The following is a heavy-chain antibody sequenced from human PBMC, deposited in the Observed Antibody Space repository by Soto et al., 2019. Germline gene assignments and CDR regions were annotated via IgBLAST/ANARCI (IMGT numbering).Heavy chain of an antibody. D-gene: IGHD3-10*01. J-gene: IGHJ3*02. Sequence: SGGSLRLSCTASGFSLSNYWMTWVRQAPGKGLEWVANIKQDGSLRYSIDSVKGRFTISRDDAKNSVYLQMNSLRVEDTAVYYCARDRPGSYDGLDIWGQGTMVTVSS. CDR2: IKQDGSLR. V-gene: IGHV3-7*01. CDR3: ARDRPGSYDGLDI. CDR1: GFSLSNYW.